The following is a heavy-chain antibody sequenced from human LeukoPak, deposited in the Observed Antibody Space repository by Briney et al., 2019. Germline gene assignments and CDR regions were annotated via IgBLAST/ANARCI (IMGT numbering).Heavy chain of an antibody. CDR3: ASYSSSWYS. J-gene: IGHJ4*02. Sequence: EASVTVSFKASGGTFSSYAISWVRQAPGQGLEWMGGIIPIFGTANYAQKLQGTVTIPADKSTITPYMELSSLRSEDTAVYYCASYSSSWYSLGQGTLVTVSS. CDR1: GGTFSSYA. CDR2: IIPIFGTA. V-gene: IGHV1-69*06. D-gene: IGHD6-13*01.